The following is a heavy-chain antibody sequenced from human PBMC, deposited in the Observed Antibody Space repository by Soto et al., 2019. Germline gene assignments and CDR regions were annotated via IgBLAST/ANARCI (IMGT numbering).Heavy chain of an antibody. CDR1: GGSGSGRSYY. D-gene: IGHD4-17*01. Sequence: TSETLSLTCTVAGGSGSGRSYYWSWIRQPPGKGLEWIGYIYYSGSTNYNPSLKSRVTISVDTSKNQFSLKLSSVTAADTAVYYCARETYGDYVGYFDPWGQGTLVTVSS. V-gene: IGHV4-61*01. CDR3: ARETYGDYVGYFDP. CDR2: IYYSGST. J-gene: IGHJ5*02.